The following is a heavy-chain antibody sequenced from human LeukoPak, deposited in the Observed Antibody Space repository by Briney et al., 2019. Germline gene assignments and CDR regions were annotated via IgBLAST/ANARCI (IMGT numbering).Heavy chain of an antibody. V-gene: IGHV4-31*03. CDR1: GGSISSGGYY. Sequence: PSETLSLTCTVSGGSISSGGYYWSWIRQHPGKGLEWIGYIYYSGSTYYNPSLRSRVTISVDTSKNQFSLKLSSVTAADTAVYYCARDCRLKDDSSGHYYSYGMDVWGQGTTVTVSS. D-gene: IGHD3-22*01. J-gene: IGHJ6*02. CDR2: IYYSGST. CDR3: ARDCRLKDDSSGHYYSYGMDV.